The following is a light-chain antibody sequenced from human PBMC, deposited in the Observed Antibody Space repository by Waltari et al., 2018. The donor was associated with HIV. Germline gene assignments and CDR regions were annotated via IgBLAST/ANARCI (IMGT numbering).Light chain of an antibody. CDR2: SNN. J-gene: IGLJ2*01. V-gene: IGLV1-47*01. CDR1: GPNVGVNF. CDR3: AAWDDSVSGWA. Sequence: QSVLTQAPSASGTPGQRVTRPCSGTGPNVGVNFVSWYQQLPGMAPTLLIYSNNESPSRVPDRFSASKSGTSASLAISGLRSEDEAVYFCAAWDDSVSGWAFGEGTKVTVL.